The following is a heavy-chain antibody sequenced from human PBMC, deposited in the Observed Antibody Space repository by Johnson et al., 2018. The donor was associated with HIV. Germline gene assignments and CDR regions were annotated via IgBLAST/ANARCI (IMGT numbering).Heavy chain of an antibody. CDR1: GFTFSSYA. D-gene: IGHD4-17*01. CDR3: ARESTATRGDAFDI. V-gene: IGHV3-64*01. J-gene: IGHJ3*02. Sequence: VQLVESGGGLVQPGGSLRLSCAASGFTFSSYAMHWVRQAPGKGLEYVSAISSNGGSTYYANSVKGRFTISRDNSKNTLYLQMGSLRAEDMAVYYCARESTATRGDAFDIWGQGTMVTVS. CDR2: ISSNGGST.